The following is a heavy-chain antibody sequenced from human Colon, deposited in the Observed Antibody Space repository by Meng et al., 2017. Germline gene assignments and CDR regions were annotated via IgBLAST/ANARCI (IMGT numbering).Heavy chain of an antibody. J-gene: IGHJ5*01. Sequence: QLLAAGPGLGKPSQTLSLTCNVSGDSITSGGYYWSWIRQHPGKGLEWIGYIDHSGTTYDNPSLKTRLTMSVDTSKNQFSLKLTSVTAADTAVYYCARVVSLVVKGNWFDSWGQGTLVTVSS. CDR3: ARVVSLVVKGNWFDS. V-gene: IGHV4-31*03. D-gene: IGHD2-15*01. CDR2: IDHSGTT. CDR1: GDSITSGGYY.